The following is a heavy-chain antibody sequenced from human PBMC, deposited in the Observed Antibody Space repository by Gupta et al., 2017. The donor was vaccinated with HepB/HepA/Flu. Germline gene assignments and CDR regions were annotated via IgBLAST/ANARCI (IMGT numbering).Heavy chain of an antibody. D-gene: IGHD6-19*01. V-gene: IGHV3-30-3*01. CDR1: GFTFSSYA. Sequence: QVQLVESGGGVVQPGRSLRLSCAASGFTFSSYALHWVRQAPGKGLEWVAVISYDGSNKYYADSVKGRSTISRDNSKNTLYLQMNSLRAEDTAVYYCARDPPAVAGTNYFDYWGQGTLVTVSS. CDR3: ARDPPAVAGTNYFDY. CDR2: ISYDGSNK. J-gene: IGHJ4*02.